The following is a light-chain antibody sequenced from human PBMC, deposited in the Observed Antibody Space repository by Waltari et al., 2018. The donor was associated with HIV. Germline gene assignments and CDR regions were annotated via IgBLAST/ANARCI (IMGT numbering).Light chain of an antibody. Sequence: GAPGQRVTISCTGSSSNIGAGYDVHWYQQLPGTAPKLLIFGNSNRPSGVPDRFSGSKSGTSASLAITGLRAEDEADYYCQSYDSSLSGATVFGTGTKVTV. V-gene: IGLV1-40*01. J-gene: IGLJ1*01. CDR1: SSNIGAGYD. CDR2: GNS. CDR3: QSYDSSLSGATV.